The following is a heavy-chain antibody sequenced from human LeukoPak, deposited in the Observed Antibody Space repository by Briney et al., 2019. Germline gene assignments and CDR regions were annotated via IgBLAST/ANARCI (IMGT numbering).Heavy chain of an antibody. V-gene: IGHV1-8*01. Sequence: ASVKVSCKASGCDFTSFDVNWVRQAPGQGLEWMGWVNPNSGNSGYAQRFQGRVTMTRNTSINTAYMELINLQSDDTAVYYRARGTPYCSSASCYNYWGQGSLVTVSS. CDR1: GCDFTSFD. CDR2: VNPNSGNS. CDR3: ARGTPYCSSASCYNY. D-gene: IGHD2-2*02. J-gene: IGHJ4*02.